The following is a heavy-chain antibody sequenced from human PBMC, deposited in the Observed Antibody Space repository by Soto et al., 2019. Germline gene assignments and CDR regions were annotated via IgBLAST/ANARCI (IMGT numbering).Heavy chain of an antibody. CDR1: GYTFTSYA. CDR2: INAGNGNT. CDR3: AREGRQWLVHNTFDY. Sequence: GASVKVSCKASGYTFTSYAMHWVRQAPGQRLEWMGWINAGNGNTKYSQKFQGRVTITRDTSASTTYMELSSLRSEDTAVYYCAREGRQWLVHNTFDYWGQGTLVTVSS. D-gene: IGHD6-19*01. J-gene: IGHJ4*02. V-gene: IGHV1-3*01.